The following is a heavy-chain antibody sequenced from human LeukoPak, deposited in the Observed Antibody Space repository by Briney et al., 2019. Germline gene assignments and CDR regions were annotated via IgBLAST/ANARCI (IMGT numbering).Heavy chain of an antibody. Sequence: NPSETLSLTCTVSGGSISSYYWSWIRQPAGKGLDWIGRIYTSGSTNYNPSLKSRVTMSVDTSKNQFSLKLSSVTAADTAVYYCARVRGSSSDYYFDYWGQGTLVTVSS. CDR3: ARVRGSSSDYYFDY. V-gene: IGHV4-4*07. D-gene: IGHD6-6*01. CDR1: GGSISSYY. J-gene: IGHJ4*02. CDR2: IYTSGST.